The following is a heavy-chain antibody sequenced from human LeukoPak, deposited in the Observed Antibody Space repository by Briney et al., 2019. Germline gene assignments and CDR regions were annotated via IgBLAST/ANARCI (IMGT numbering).Heavy chain of an antibody. CDR1: GYTFSSHG. CDR2: ISYDGSNK. D-gene: IGHD3-22*01. CDR3: AREDPAMIVVVITPNLDY. V-gene: IGHV3-30*19. Sequence: GGSLRLSCATSGYTFSSHGLHWVRQAPGKGLEWVAVISYDGSNKYYADSVKGRFTISRDNSKNTLYLQMNSLRAEDTAVYYCAREDPAMIVVVITPNLDYWGQGTLVTVSS. J-gene: IGHJ4*02.